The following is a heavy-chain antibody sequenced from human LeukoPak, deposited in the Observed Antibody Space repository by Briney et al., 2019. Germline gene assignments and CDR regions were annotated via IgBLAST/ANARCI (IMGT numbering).Heavy chain of an antibody. Sequence: SETLSLTCTVSGDSISSYYWSWIRQPPGKGLEWIGYIYTTGSTNYSPSLRSRVTISLDTSKNQFSLKLNSVTAADTAVYYCARCTSTSCYNFDYWGQGTLVTVSS. D-gene: IGHD2-2*02. CDR2: IYTTGST. J-gene: IGHJ4*02. V-gene: IGHV4-4*08. CDR3: ARCTSTSCYNFDY. CDR1: GDSISSYY.